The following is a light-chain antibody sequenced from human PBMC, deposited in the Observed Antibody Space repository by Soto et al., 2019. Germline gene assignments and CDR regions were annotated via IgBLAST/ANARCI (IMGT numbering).Light chain of an antibody. Sequence: DIQMTQSPSAMSASVGDRVTITCRASQGISTYLAWFQQKPGKVPRRLIYTASSLQSGVPSRFSGSGSGTEFTLTITSLQPDDFAAYFCLQHHSFPFIFGDRTRVEIK. CDR1: QGISTY. CDR3: LQHHSFPFI. J-gene: IGKJ4*01. CDR2: TAS. V-gene: IGKV1-17*03.